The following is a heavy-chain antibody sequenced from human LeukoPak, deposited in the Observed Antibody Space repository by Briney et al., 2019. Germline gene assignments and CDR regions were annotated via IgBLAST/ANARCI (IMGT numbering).Heavy chain of an antibody. J-gene: IGHJ4*02. Sequence: GGSLRLSCAAPGFAFSSYALNWVRQAPGKGLEWVSYISSSGSTIYYADSVKGRFTISRDNAKNSPYLQMNSLRAEDTAVYYCARENNEATSSLFDYWGQGTLVTVSS. CDR2: ISSSGSTI. CDR3: ARENNEATSSLFDY. D-gene: IGHD1/OR15-1a*01. CDR1: GFAFSSYA. V-gene: IGHV3-48*03.